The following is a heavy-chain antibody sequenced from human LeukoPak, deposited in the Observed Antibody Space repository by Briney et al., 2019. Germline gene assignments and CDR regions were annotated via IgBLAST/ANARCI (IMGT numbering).Heavy chain of an antibody. V-gene: IGHV3-9*01. J-gene: IGHJ6*02. CDR1: GFTFDDYA. CDR3: ARDPPPSTVYGMDV. Sequence: GGSLRLSCAASGFTFDDYAMHWVRQAPGKGLEWVSGISWNSGSIGYADSVKGRFTISRDNAKNSLYLQMNSLRAEDTAVYYCARDPPPSTVYGMDVWGQGTTVTVSS. D-gene: IGHD2-21*02. CDR2: ISWNSGSI.